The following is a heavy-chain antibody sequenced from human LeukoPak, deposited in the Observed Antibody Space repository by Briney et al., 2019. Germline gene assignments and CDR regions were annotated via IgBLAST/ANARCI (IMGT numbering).Heavy chain of an antibody. D-gene: IGHD3-22*01. CDR1: GDSIGSYF. V-gene: IGHV4-34*01. J-gene: IGHJ4*02. CDR3: ARAYYYYDSSGYSPLGY. Sequence: PSETLSLTCTVSGDSIGSYFWSWIRQPPGKGLEWIGEINHSGSTNYNPSLKSRVTISVDASKNQFSLKLSSVTAADTAVYYCARAYYYYDSSGYSPLGYWGQGTLVTVSS. CDR2: INHSGST.